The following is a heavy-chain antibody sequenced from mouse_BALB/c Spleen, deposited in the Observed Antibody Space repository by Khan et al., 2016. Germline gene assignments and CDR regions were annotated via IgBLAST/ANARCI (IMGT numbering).Heavy chain of an antibody. CDR2: INTNTGEP. V-gene: IGHV9-3*02. D-gene: IGHD1-1*01. Sequence: QIQLVQSGPELKKPGETVKISCKATGYTFTNYGMNWVKQAPGKGLKWMGWINTNTGEPTYAEEFKGRFAFSLETSASTAYLQINNLKNEDTATYYCADDYYGSNCVEYWGQGTLVTVSA. J-gene: IGHJ3*01. CDR3: ADDYYGSNCVEY. CDR1: GYTFTNYG.